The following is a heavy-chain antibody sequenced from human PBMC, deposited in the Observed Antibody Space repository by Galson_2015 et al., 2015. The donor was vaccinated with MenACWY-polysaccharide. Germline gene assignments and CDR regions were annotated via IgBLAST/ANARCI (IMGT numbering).Heavy chain of an antibody. CDR1: GYSISGDYH. Sequence: ETLSLTCAVSGYSISGDYHWGWIRQPPGKGLEWLATIHPSGETYYKPSLRIRVTIFVDMFSNQFSLKVSYVTAADTAVYYCVRGMEDSGRYNFDYWGRGTLVTVSS. CDR2: IHPSGET. CDR3: VRGMEDSGRYNFDY. J-gene: IGHJ4*02. V-gene: IGHV4-38-2*01. D-gene: IGHD1-26*01.